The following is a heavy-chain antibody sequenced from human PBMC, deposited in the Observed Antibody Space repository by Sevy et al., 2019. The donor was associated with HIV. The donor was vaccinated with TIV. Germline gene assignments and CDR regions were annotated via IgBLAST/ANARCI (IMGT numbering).Heavy chain of an antibody. Sequence: GGSLRLSCAAPGFTFSTYAMHWVRQAPGKGLEWVAVISYDGSIKYSADSVKGRFTISRDNSKNTLYLQMNSLRPEDTAVYYCAGERTYYYDSSGSDYGYYGMDVWGQGATVTVSS. V-gene: IGHV3-30*04. CDR1: GFTFSTYA. CDR2: ISYDGSIK. D-gene: IGHD3-22*01. CDR3: AGERTYYYDSSGSDYGYYGMDV. J-gene: IGHJ6*02.